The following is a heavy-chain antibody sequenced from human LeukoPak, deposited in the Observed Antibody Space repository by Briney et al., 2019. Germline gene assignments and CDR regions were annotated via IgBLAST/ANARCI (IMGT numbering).Heavy chain of an antibody. V-gene: IGHV3-23*01. CDR2: ISGSGGST. CDR3: AIDGVLYGDYRRAPFDY. CDR1: GFTFSSYA. D-gene: IGHD4-17*01. Sequence: PGGSLRLSCAASGFTFSSYAMSWVRQAPGKGLEWVSAISGSGGSTYYADSVKGRFTISRDNSKNTLYLQMNSLRAEDTAVYYCAIDGVLYGDYRRAPFDYWGQGTLVTVSS. J-gene: IGHJ4*02.